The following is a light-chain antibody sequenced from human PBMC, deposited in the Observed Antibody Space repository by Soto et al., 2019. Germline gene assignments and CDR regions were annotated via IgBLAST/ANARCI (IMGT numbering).Light chain of an antibody. J-gene: IGLJ2*01. CDR2: EGS. Sequence: QSALTQPASVSGSPGQSITISCTGTSSDAATYNLVSWYQQHPGKAPKVLIYEGSKRPSGVSNRFSGSKSGNTASLTISGLQAEDEAYYYCCSYAGRSTPVVFGGGTKLTVL. CDR3: CSYAGRSTPVV. V-gene: IGLV2-23*01. CDR1: SSDAATYNL.